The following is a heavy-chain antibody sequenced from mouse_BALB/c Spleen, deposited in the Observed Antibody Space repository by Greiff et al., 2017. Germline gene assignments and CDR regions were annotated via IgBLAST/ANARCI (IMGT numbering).Heavy chain of an antibody. CDR3: ARSSRQLGSFDY. J-gene: IGHJ2*01. D-gene: IGHD3-2*01. Sequence: EVMLVESGGGLVKPGGSLKLSCAASGFTFSSYAMSWVRQTPEKRLEWVATISSGGSYTYYPDSVKGRFTISRDNAKNTLYLQMSSLRSEDTAMYYCARSSRQLGSFDYWGQGTTLTVSS. V-gene: IGHV5-9-1*01. CDR2: ISSGGSYT. CDR1: GFTFSSYA.